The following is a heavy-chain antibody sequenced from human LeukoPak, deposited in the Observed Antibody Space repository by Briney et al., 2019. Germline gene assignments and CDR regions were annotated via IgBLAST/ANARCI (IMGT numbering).Heavy chain of an antibody. D-gene: IGHD3-22*01. CDR1: GYTFTSYG. J-gene: IGHJ3*02. V-gene: IGHV1-18*01. CDR2: ISAYNGNT. CDR3: ARDGPSRKRITMIVRDAFDI. Sequence: ASVKVSCKASGYTFTSYGISWVRQAPGQGLEWMGWISAYNGNTNYAQKLQGRVTMTTVTSTSTAYMELRSLRSDDTAVYYCARDGPSRKRITMIVRDAFDIWGQGTMVTVSS.